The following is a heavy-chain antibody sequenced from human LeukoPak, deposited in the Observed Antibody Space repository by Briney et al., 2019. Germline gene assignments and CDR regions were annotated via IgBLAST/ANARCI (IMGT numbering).Heavy chain of an antibody. Sequence: KPSETLSLTCAVSGGSISSGGYSWSWIRQPPGKGLEWIGYIYHSGSTYYNPSLKSRVTISVDRSKNQFSLKLSSVTAADTAVYYCARELRRKNYYDSSGYYSGAFDIWGQGTMVTVSS. CDR1: GGSISSGGYS. CDR3: ARELRRKNYYDSSGYYSGAFDI. V-gene: IGHV4-30-2*01. J-gene: IGHJ3*02. CDR2: IYHSGST. D-gene: IGHD3-22*01.